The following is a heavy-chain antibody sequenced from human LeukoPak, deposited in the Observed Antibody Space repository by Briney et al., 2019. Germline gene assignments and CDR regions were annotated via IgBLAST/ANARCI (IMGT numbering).Heavy chain of an antibody. D-gene: IGHD6-13*01. V-gene: IGHV1-46*03. Sequence: ASVKVSCKASGYTFTSYYMHRVRQAPGQGLEWMGIINPSGGSTSHAQKFQGRVTMTRDTSTGTVYMELSSLRSEDTAVYYCARDGDYSSSWHYYYYYMDVWGKGTTVTVSS. CDR2: INPSGGST. J-gene: IGHJ6*03. CDR3: ARDGDYSSSWHYYYYYMDV. CDR1: GYTFTSYY.